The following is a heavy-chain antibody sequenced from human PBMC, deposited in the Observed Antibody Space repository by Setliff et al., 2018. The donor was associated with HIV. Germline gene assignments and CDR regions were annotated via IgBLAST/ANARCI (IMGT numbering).Heavy chain of an antibody. D-gene: IGHD2-2*01. CDR2: IYPGDSEI. Sequence: PGESLKISCKGSGYSFTSYWIGWVRQMAGKGLEWMGIIYPGDSEIRYSPSFQGQVTISVAKSISTAYLQWSSLKASDTAMYYCARERGDCSSNTCYGTDYWGQGTLVTVSS. CDR1: GYSFTSYW. J-gene: IGHJ4*02. CDR3: ARERGDCSSNTCYGTDY. V-gene: IGHV5-51*01.